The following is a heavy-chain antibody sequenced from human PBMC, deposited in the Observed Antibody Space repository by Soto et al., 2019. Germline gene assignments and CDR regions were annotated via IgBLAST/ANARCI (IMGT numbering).Heavy chain of an antibody. Sequence: PGGSLRLSCAASGFTFSSYAMSWVRQAPGKGLEWVSAISGSGGSTYYADSVKGRFTISRDNSKNTLYLQMNSLRAEDTAVYYCAKDPYDFWSGSTPVYYYYGMDVWGQGTTVTVSS. CDR1: GFTFSSYA. D-gene: IGHD3-3*01. CDR2: ISGSGGST. V-gene: IGHV3-23*01. CDR3: AKDPYDFWSGSTPVYYYYGMDV. J-gene: IGHJ6*02.